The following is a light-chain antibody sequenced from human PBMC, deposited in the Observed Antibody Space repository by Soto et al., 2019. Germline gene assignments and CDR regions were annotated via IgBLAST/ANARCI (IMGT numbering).Light chain of an antibody. CDR3: QVWDTSSDHWV. Sequence: SYELTQHPSVSVAPGQTARITCGGNNIESKHVQWYQQKPGQAPVLVVYDDSDRPSGIPERFSGSNSENTATLTISRVEAGDEADFYCQVWDTSSDHWVFGGGTKVTVL. J-gene: IGLJ3*02. V-gene: IGLV3-21*02. CDR2: DDS. CDR1: NIESKH.